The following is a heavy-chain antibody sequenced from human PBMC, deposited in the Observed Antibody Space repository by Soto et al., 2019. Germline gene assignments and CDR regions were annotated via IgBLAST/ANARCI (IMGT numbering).Heavy chain of an antibody. D-gene: IGHD1-1*01. CDR2: IILPFGTP. CDR1: GGTFSNYA. V-gene: IGHV1-69*12. Sequence: QVRLVQSEAEVKKPGSSVKVSCKASGGTFSNYAISWVRQAPGQGLEWMGVIILPFGTPNYAQTFQGRATITADESMSTAYMELSGLRSEDTAVYYCARGPDNEGYFDYWGRGTLVTVPS. J-gene: IGHJ4*02. CDR3: ARGPDNEGYFDY.